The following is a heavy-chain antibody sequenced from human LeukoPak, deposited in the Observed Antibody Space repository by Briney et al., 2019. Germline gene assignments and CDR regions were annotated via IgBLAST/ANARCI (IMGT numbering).Heavy chain of an antibody. D-gene: IGHD3-3*01. CDR3: ARHLEDY. V-gene: IGHV4-39*01. CDR1: GGSISSSSYY. CDR2: IYYSGST. Sequence: PSETLSLTCTVSGGSISSSSYYRGWIRQPPEKGLEWIGSIYYSGSTYYNPSLKSRVTISVDTSKNQFSLKLSSVTAADTAVYYCARHLEDYWGQGTLVTVSS. J-gene: IGHJ4*02.